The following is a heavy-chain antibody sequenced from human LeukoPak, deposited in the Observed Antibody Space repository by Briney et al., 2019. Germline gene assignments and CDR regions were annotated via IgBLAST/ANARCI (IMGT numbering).Heavy chain of an antibody. V-gene: IGHV3-21*04. Sequence: GGSLRLSCAASGFTFNNYNMNWVRQAPGKGLEWVSSISSSSSSYIYYADSVKGRFTISRDNSKNTLYLQMNSLRAEDTAVYYCARRAGAYSHPYDYWGQGTLVTVSS. D-gene: IGHD4/OR15-4a*01. CDR2: ISSSSSSYI. CDR3: ARRAGAYSHPYDY. CDR1: GFTFNNYN. J-gene: IGHJ4*02.